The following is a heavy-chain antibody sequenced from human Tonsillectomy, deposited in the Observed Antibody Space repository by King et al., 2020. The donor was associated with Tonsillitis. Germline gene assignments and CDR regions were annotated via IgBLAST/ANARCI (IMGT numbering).Heavy chain of an antibody. V-gene: IGHV1-46*01. J-gene: IGHJ4*02. CDR2: INPSGGGT. Sequence: QLVQSGAEVKKPGASVKVSCKASGYTFTNYYMHWVRQAPGQGLEWMGIINPSGGGTSYAQKFQGRVAMTRDTSTSTVYMELSSLRSEATAVYHCARGHVDTAMGTFDYWGQGTLVTVSS. D-gene: IGHD5-18*01. CDR1: GYTFTNYY. CDR3: ARGHVDTAMGTFDY.